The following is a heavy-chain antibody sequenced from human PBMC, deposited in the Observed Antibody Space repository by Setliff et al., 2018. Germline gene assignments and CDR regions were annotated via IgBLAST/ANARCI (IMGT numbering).Heavy chain of an antibody. Sequence: ASVKVSCKASGYTFRNYAFAWVRQAPGQGLEWVGWISVYNGDTNYAQKFQGRVTLTTDTSTSTAYMELGSLTSDDSAFYYCARAPSVELVTIRTNSWFTYWGQGTLVT. CDR2: ISVYNGDT. CDR3: ARAPSVELVTIRTNSWFTY. J-gene: IGHJ4*02. CDR1: GYTFRNYA. D-gene: IGHD5-18*01. V-gene: IGHV1-18*01.